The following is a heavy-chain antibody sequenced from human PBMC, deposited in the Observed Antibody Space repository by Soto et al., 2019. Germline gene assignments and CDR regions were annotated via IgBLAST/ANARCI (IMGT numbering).Heavy chain of an antibody. Sequence: SLTPSSAASAFTSSDYYMSWNRQAPGKGLEWVSYISSSGSTIYYADSVKGRFTISRDSAKNSLYLQMDSLRAEDTAVYCCGSSMGWGQGTLVTVSS. CDR1: AFTSSDYY. V-gene: IGHV3-11*01. J-gene: IGHJ4*02. CDR3: GSSMG. CDR2: ISSSGSTI. D-gene: IGHD3-10*01.